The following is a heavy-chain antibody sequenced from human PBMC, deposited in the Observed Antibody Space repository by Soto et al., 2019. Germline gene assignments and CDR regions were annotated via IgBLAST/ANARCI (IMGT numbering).Heavy chain of an antibody. CDR2: IYPFNSDT. V-gene: IGHV5-51*01. J-gene: IGHJ4*02. D-gene: IGHD5-12*01. Sequence: PGESLKISCKTSGYSFSTYWIGWVRQMPGKGLEWMGIIYPFNSDTRYSPSFQGQVTLSADKSINNAKNLLYLQMNSLRVEDTAVYYCARDWSYSGFEDFWGQGTQVTVSS. CDR3: ARDWSYSGFEDF. CDR1: GYSFSTYW.